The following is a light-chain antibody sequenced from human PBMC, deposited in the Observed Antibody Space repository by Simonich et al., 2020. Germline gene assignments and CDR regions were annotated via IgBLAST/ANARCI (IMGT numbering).Light chain of an antibody. CDR2: AAS. V-gene: IGKV1D-8*01. CDR3: QQYYSFPRT. Sequence: VIWMTQSPSLLSASTVDRVTISCLVSQGISSYLAWYQQKPGKAPALLIYAASTLQSGVPSRFSGSGSGTDFTLTISCLQSEDFATYYCQQYYSFPRTVGQGTKVEIK. J-gene: IGKJ1*01. CDR1: QGISSY.